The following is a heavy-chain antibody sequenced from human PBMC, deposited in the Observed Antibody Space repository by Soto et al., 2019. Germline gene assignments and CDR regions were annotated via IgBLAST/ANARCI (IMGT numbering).Heavy chain of an antibody. CDR2: ISLYSDGT. CDR3: ARVVPGAEAWFGP. D-gene: IGHD2-2*01. V-gene: IGHV1-18*01. CDR1: CYTFFNYG. J-gene: IGHJ5*02. Sequence: GAPVKGSCKTSCYTFFNYGNTWGRQAPGQPLEWLGWISLYSDGTNYAQKFQGRVSMTTDTSTTTAYMELRSLRSDDTAVYYCARVVPGAEAWFGPWGQGTLVTVSS.